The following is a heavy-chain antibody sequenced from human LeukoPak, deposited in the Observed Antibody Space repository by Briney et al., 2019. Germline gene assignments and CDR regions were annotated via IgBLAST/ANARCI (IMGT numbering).Heavy chain of an antibody. J-gene: IGHJ4*02. CDR3: ARSQHWGYDY. Sequence: SQTLSLTCAVSGDIFSSNTVGWHWIRQSPSRGLEWLGRTYYRSNLFNDYGRAVKNRISITSDTSKNQFSLQLNSVTPEDTAVYYCARSQHWGYDYWGQGTLVTVSS. V-gene: IGHV6-1*01. D-gene: IGHD7-27*01. CDR1: GDIFSSNTVG. CDR2: TYYRSNLFN.